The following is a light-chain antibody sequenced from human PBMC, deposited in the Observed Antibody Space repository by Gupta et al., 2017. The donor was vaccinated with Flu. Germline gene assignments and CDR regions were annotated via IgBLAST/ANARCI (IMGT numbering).Light chain of an antibody. CDR2: SAT. CDR1: QGINTW. CDR3: QQSNSFPHT. Sequence: PAYVAASVGDRVTITCRASQGINTWLAWYQQKPGRAPDLLIYSATSLQSGVPSRFSGSGSGTHFTLTISSLQPEDFATYYCQQSNSFPHTFGQGTRVDFK. V-gene: IGKV1-12*01. J-gene: IGKJ1*01.